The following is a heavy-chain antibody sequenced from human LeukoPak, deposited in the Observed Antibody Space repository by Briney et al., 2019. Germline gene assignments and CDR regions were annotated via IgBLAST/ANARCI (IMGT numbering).Heavy chain of an antibody. Sequence: PGGSLRLSCAVSGFTFDDYAMHWVRQAPGKGLVRVSRINSDGSSTSYADSVKGRFTISRDNAKNTLYLQMNSLRAEDAAVYYCASQILWFGEYNTNIWGQGTLVTVSS. CDR3: ASQILWFGEYNTNI. V-gene: IGHV3-74*01. J-gene: IGHJ4*02. CDR2: INSDGSST. D-gene: IGHD3-10*01. CDR1: GFTFDDYA.